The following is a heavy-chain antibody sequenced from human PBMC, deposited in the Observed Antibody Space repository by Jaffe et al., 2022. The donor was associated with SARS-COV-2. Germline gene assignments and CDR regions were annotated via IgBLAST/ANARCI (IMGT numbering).Heavy chain of an antibody. V-gene: IGHV1-18*01. CDR2: ISGHNGKT. J-gene: IGHJ3*02. CDR1: GYIFTSYG. D-gene: IGHD2-2*01. CDR3: ARDQYQLPHDSFDI. Sequence: QVQLMQSGPEVKKPGASVKVSCKASGYIFTSYGISWVRQAPGQGLEWMGWISGHNGKTNYAQKLQGRVTMTTDTSTSTAYMDLRSLRSDDTAVYYCARDQYQLPHDSFDIWGQGTTVTVSS.